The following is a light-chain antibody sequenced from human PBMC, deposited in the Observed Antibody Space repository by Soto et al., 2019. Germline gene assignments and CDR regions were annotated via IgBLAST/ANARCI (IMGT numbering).Light chain of an antibody. CDR1: QDISSW. J-gene: IGKJ4*01. V-gene: IGKV1-12*01. CDR3: QQYSSSLT. Sequence: IKMNQSPSSVSASVGDRVAISCRASQDISSWLAWFQQKPGKAPNLLIYAASTLQSGVPSRFGGSGSGTHFTLVISSLQPDDFATYYCQQYSSSLTFAGGTKVDIK. CDR2: AAS.